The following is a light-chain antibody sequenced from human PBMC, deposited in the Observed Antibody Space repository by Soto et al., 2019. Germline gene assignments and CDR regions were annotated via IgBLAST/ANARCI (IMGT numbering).Light chain of an antibody. J-gene: IGKJ1*01. Sequence: DIVMTQSPLSLPVTPGEPASISCRSSQSLLHSNGYNYLDWYLQKPGQSPQLLIYLGSNRASGVPARVSGSGSGTDFTLKISRVEAEDVGVYYCMQALQTPKFGQGTKVEIK. V-gene: IGKV2-28*01. CDR3: MQALQTPK. CDR1: QSLLHSNGYNY. CDR2: LGS.